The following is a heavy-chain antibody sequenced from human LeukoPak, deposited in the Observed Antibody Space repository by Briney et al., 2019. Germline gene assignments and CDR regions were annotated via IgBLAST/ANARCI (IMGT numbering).Heavy chain of an antibody. D-gene: IGHD5-12*01. V-gene: IGHV3-48*03. CDR1: GFTFTSYE. J-gene: IGHJ4*02. CDR2: ISSSGRTI. Sequence: QTGGSLRLSCAASGFTFTSYEMNWVRQAPGKGLEWVSYISSSGRTIYYADSVKGRFTISRDNAKNSLYLQMNSLRAEDTAVYYCARYSGYELDYWGQGTLVTVSS. CDR3: ARYSGYELDY.